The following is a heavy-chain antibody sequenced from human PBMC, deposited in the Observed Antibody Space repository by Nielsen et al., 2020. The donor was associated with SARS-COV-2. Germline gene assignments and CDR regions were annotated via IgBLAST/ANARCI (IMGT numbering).Heavy chain of an antibody. CDR3: AGLLEFGVWFDP. J-gene: IGHJ5*02. Sequence: TVPCKGSGCSFTSYWIGGVRPMHGKGLEWMGIIYPGQSDTRYSPSIEGQVTISAAKSISTAYLQWNSLKASDTAMDYCAGLLEFGVWFDPWGQGTLVTVSS. CDR1: GCSFTSYW. V-gene: IGHV5-51*01. D-gene: IGHD3-10*01. CDR2: IYPGQSDT.